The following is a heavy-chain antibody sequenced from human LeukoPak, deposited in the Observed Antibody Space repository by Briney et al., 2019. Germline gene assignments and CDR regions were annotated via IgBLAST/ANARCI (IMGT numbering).Heavy chain of an antibody. V-gene: IGHV4-59*01. J-gene: IGHJ5*02. CDR3: ARGGPVGSWFDP. CDR1: GGSISSYY. Sequence: SETLSLTCTVSGGSISSYYWIWIRRPPGKGLEWIGHIYYSGRTKYNPSLKSRVTISVDMSKNQCSLRLSSVTAADTAVYYCARGGPVGSWFDPWGQGTLVSVSS. D-gene: IGHD1-26*01. CDR2: IYYSGRT.